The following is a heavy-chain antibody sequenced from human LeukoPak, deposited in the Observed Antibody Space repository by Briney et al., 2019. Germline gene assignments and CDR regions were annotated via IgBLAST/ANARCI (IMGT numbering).Heavy chain of an antibody. V-gene: IGHV4-39*07. Sequence: SETLSLTCTVSGGSISSSSYYWGWIRQPPGKGLEWIGSIYYSGSTNYNPSLKSRVTISVDTSKNQFSLKLSSVTAADTAVYYCARDPGGPTGETYFDYWGQGTLVTVSS. CDR2: IYYSGST. CDR3: ARDPGGPTGETYFDY. D-gene: IGHD3-10*01. CDR1: GGSISSSSYY. J-gene: IGHJ4*02.